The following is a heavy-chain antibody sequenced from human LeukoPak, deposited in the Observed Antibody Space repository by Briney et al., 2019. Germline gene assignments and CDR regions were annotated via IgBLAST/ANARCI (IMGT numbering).Heavy chain of an antibody. CDR1: GGSISSGGYY. J-gene: IGHJ4*02. CDR3: AREGQQLAPPLDS. CDR2: IYYSGST. D-gene: IGHD6-6*01. V-gene: IGHV4-31*03. Sequence: SETLSLTCTVSGGSISSGGYYWSWIRQHPGKGLEWIGYIYYSGSTYYNPSLKSRVTISVDTSKNQFSLKLSSVTAADSAVYFCAREGQQLAPPLDSWGQGTLVTVSS.